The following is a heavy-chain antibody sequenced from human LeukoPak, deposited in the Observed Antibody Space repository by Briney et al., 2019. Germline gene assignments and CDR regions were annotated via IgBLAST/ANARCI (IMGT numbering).Heavy chain of an antibody. CDR2: IYYSGST. Sequence: PSQTLSLTCTVSGGSISSGGYYWSWIRQPPGKGLEWIGYIYYSGSTNYNPSLKSRVTISVDTSKNQFSLKLSSVTAADTAVYYCATTYYDILTDYYYGMDVWGQGTTVTVSS. CDR1: GGSISSGGYY. D-gene: IGHD3-9*01. CDR3: ATTYYDILTDYYYGMDV. J-gene: IGHJ6*02. V-gene: IGHV4-61*08.